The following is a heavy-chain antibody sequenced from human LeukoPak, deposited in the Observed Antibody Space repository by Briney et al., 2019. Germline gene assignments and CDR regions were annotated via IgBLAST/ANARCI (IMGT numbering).Heavy chain of an antibody. D-gene: IGHD5-18*01. CDR3: ASPHVGYSYGSPDY. Sequence: PGGSLRLSCAASGFTFSSYGMHWVRQAPGKGLEWVAFIRYDGSNKYYADSVKGRFTISRGNSKNTLYLQMNSLRAEDTAVYYCASPHVGYSYGSPDYWGQGTLVTVSS. CDR2: IRYDGSNK. CDR1: GFTFSSYG. J-gene: IGHJ4*02. V-gene: IGHV3-30*02.